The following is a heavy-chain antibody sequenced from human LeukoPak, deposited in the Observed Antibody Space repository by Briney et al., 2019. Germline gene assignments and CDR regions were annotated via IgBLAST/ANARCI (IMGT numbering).Heavy chain of an antibody. CDR3: ARLALQEVRATQTYYLDY. CDR1: GFTFSSYT. J-gene: IGHJ4*02. D-gene: IGHD1-26*01. V-gene: IGHV4-59*13. CDR2: IYSSRNT. Sequence: GSLRLSCAASGFTFSSYTMNWVRQAAGEGLEGIWFIYSSRNTNYTHSLKGRVTISIDTSKIQFSLKLSSVSAADTAVYYCARLALQEVRATQTYYLDYWGQGTLVTVSS.